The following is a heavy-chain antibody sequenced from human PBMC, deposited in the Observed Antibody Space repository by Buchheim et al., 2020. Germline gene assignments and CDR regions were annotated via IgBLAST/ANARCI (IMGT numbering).Heavy chain of an antibody. Sequence: AQLLESGGGLVQPGGSLRLSCAASGFTLDSYAMMWVRQAPGMGLEWVAAIPTGWSATYYAGSVKGRFTISRDSSRNTLYLQMNDLRPEETALYYCARAKVGSRSGWANWFDPWGQGT. CDR2: IPTGWSAT. J-gene: IGHJ5*02. CDR3: ARAKVGSRSGWANWFDP. D-gene: IGHD6-19*01. CDR1: GFTLDSYA. V-gene: IGHV3-23*01.